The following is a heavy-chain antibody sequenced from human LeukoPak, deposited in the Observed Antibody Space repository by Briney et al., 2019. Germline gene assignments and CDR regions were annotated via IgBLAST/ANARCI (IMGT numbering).Heavy chain of an antibody. CDR1: GFSFSNYS. V-gene: IGHV3-48*02. D-gene: IGHD2-15*01. CDR2: ISSSGNTL. J-gene: IGHJ5*02. CDR3: ARDRYCSGGNCYSGFDP. Sequence: PGGSLRPSCAASGFSFSNYSMNWVRQAPGKGLEWISYISSSGNTLHYADSVKGRFTISRDNAKNSLSLQMNSLRDEDTALYYCARDRYCSGGNCYSGFDPWGQGTLVTVSS.